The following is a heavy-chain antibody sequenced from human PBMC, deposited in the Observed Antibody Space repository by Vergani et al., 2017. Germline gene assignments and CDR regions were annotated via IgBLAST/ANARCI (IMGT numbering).Heavy chain of an antibody. Sequence: QIQLVQSGAEVKKPGAALNVSCKASGYTFRNKDISWLRQAPGQGLGWMGSISPDTGKTNTAQKFQDRVIMTTDTSTSTAYLSLGTLTSDDTAVYFCARNFLGRDIEVVPTAPFWLFDLWGRGTLVTVSS. V-gene: IGHV1-18*01. D-gene: IGHD2-2*01. J-gene: IGHJ2*01. CDR2: ISPDTGKT. CDR3: ARNFLGRDIEVVPTAPFWLFDL. CDR1: GYTFRNKD.